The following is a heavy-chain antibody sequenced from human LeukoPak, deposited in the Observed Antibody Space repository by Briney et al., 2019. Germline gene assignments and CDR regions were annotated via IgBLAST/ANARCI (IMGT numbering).Heavy chain of an antibody. J-gene: IGHJ1*01. CDR3: ASAREYCGSAECYEYFQH. CDR1: GFTVGTNS. CDR2: IYSSGST. Sequence: GGSLRLSCAASGFTVGTNSMSWVRQSPGKGLEWVSVIYSSGSTYYADSVNGRFFISRDTSRNTLFLQMNSLRAEDTALYYCASAREYCGSAECYEYFQHWGQGTLVTVSS. D-gene: IGHD2-21*01. V-gene: IGHV3-53*01.